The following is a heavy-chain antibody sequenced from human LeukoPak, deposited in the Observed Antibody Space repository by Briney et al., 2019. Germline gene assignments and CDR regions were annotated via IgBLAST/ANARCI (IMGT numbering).Heavy chain of an antibody. V-gene: IGHV3-21*01. D-gene: IGHD3-22*01. J-gene: IGHJ6*03. CDR1: GFTFSSYS. CDR2: ISSSSSYI. CDR3: ASLLPQPGFGYYYYYMDV. Sequence: TGGSLRLSCAASGFTFSSYSMNWVRQAPGKGLEWVSSISSSSSYIYYADSVKGRFTISRDNAKNSLYLQMNSLRAEDTAVYYCASLLPQPGFGYYYYYMDVWGKGTTVTVSS.